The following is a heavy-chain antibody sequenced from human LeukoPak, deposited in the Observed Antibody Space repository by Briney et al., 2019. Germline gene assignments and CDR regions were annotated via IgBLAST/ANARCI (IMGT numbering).Heavy chain of an antibody. CDR1: GGSFSGYY. D-gene: IGHD3-10*01. Sequence: SETLSLTCAVYGGSFSGYYWSWIRQPPGKGLEWIGEINHSGSTNYNPSLKSRVTTSVDTSKNQFSLKLSSVTAADTAVYYCARNRKGSYFDYWGQGTLVTVSS. CDR3: ARNRKGSYFDY. V-gene: IGHV4-34*01. J-gene: IGHJ4*02. CDR2: INHSGST.